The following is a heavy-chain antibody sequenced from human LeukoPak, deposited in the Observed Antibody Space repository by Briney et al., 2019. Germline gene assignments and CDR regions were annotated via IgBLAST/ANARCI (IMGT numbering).Heavy chain of an antibody. D-gene: IGHD2-15*01. CDR1: GFTFSSYA. Sequence: GSLRLSCAASGFTFSSYAMTWVRQAPGKGLEWVSVISGSGGRTYYADSVKGRFTISRDNSKNTLYLQMSSLRAEDTAVYYCAKDRGGGNLDFDYWGQGTQVTVSS. V-gene: IGHV3-23*01. CDR3: AKDRGGGNLDFDY. CDR2: ISGSGGRT. J-gene: IGHJ4*02.